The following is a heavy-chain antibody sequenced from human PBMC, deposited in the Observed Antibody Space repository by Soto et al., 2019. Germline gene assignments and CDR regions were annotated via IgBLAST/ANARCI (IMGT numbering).Heavy chain of an antibody. J-gene: IGHJ4*02. CDR2: MNPNSGKT. Sequence: QVHLVQSGAEVKKPGASVKVSCEASGYSFTNYDINWVRQTTGQGLEGMGWMNPNSGKTGYAQKYQGRVTMTRNTSISTAYMELSSLRSEDTAVYFCATEDRYTSGWFGNWGQGTLVTVSS. V-gene: IGHV1-8*01. CDR1: GYSFTNYD. D-gene: IGHD6-19*01. CDR3: ATEDRYTSGWFGN.